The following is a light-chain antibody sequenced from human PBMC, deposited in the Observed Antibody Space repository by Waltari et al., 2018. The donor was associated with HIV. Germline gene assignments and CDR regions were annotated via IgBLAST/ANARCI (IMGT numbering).Light chain of an antibody. Sequence: QSLLTQPPSASGTPGQRATIPCSARSTNIGRNYVYLYQQLPGTAPKLLIYTNNQRPSGVPDRFSGSKSGTSASLAISGLRSEDEADYYCAAWDASLSVVFGGGTKLTVL. J-gene: IGLJ2*01. V-gene: IGLV1-47*01. CDR1: STNIGRNY. CDR2: TNN. CDR3: AAWDASLSVV.